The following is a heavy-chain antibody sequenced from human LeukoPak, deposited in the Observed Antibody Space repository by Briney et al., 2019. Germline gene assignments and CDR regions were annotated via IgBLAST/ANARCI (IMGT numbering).Heavy chain of an antibody. CDR1: GFTFSHYA. D-gene: IGHD3-22*01. Sequence: PGGSLRLSRAASGFTFSHYAMHWVRQAPGKGLDWVAVISYDGTNKYYVDSVKGRSTISRDNSKNTLYLQMNSLRAEDTAVYYCAKGGYYASSGSYAFDIWGQGTVVTVSS. CDR2: ISYDGTNK. J-gene: IGHJ3*02. V-gene: IGHV3-30*18. CDR3: AKGGYYASSGSYAFDI.